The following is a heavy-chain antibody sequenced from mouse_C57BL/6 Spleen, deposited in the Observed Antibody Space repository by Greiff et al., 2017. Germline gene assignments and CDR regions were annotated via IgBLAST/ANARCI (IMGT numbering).Heavy chain of an antibody. CDR2: ILPGSGRT. CDR3: ARRGGTGTGAWFAY. CDR1: GYTFTGYW. Sequence: QVQLQQSGAELMKPGASVKLSCQATGYTFTGYWIEWVKQRPGHGLEWIGEILPGSGRTTYNKKFKGKATFTANTSSNTAYMHLSSLTTEDSSIYYWARRGGTGTGAWFAYWGQGTLVTVSA. V-gene: IGHV1-9*01. J-gene: IGHJ3*01. D-gene: IGHD4-1*01.